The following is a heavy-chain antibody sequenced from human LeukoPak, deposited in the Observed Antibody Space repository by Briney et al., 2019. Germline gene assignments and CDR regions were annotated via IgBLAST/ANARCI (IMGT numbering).Heavy chain of an antibody. CDR2: IYYSGPT. Sequence: SETLSLTCTVSGDSISNSNYYWGWIRQPPGKGLEWIGTIYYSGPTYYNPSLKSRVAISVDASRNQFSLRLNSITAADTAVYYCASRYSTGLHFDFWGQGTLVPVSS. J-gene: IGHJ4*02. CDR3: ASRYSTGLHFDF. V-gene: IGHV4-39*07. D-gene: IGHD2-8*02. CDR1: GDSISNSNYY.